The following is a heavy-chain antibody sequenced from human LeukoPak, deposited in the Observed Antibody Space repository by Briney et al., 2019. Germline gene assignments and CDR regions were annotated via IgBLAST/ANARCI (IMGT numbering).Heavy chain of an antibody. CDR1: GFTFSSFA. CDR3: AKNRGHCVDGVCHNYYYMDV. Sequence: GGSLRLSCAASGFTFSSFAMTWVRQAPGKGLEWVSTVSGSAGRTDYADSVKGRFTISRDNLKNTLYLQMNGLRAEDTAVYYCAKNRGHCVDGVCHNYYYMDVWGRGTTATVSS. V-gene: IGHV3-23*01. D-gene: IGHD2-8*02. J-gene: IGHJ6*03. CDR2: VSGSAGRT.